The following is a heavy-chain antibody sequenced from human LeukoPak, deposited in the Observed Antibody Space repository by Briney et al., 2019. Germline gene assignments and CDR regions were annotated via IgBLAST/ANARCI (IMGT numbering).Heavy chain of an antibody. D-gene: IGHD4-17*01. CDR3: ARVLGHSGDYANFDY. CDR2: INPNSGGT. Sequence: ASVKVSCKASGYTFTGYYMHWVRQAPGQGLEWMGWINPNSGGTNYAQRFQGRVTMTRDTSISTAYMELSRLRSDDTAVYYCARVLGHSGDYANFDYWGQGTLVTVPS. V-gene: IGHV1-2*02. J-gene: IGHJ4*02. CDR1: GYTFTGYY.